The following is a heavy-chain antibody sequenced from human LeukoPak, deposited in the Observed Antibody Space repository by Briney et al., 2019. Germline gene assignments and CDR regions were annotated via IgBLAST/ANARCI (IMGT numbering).Heavy chain of an antibody. V-gene: IGHV3-74*01. CDR2: INSDESST. CDR3: ARAGVESSGYYAFDV. Sequence: GGSLRLSCAASGFTFSSYWMHWVRQAPGKGLVWVSRINSDESSTSYADSVKGRFTISRDNSENTLYLQMNSLRAEDTAAYYCARAGVESSGYYAFDVWGQGTILTVSS. J-gene: IGHJ3*01. D-gene: IGHD3-22*01. CDR1: GFTFSSYW.